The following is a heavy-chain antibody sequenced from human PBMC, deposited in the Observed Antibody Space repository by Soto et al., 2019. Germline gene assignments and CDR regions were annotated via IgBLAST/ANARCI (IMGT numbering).Heavy chain of an antibody. CDR3: ARDGGRSYYYYGMDV. J-gene: IGHJ6*02. D-gene: IGHD3-16*01. Sequence: SETLSLTCTVSGGSISSGDYYWSWIRQPPGKGLEWIGYIYYSGSTYYNPSLKSRVTISVDTSKNQFSLKLSSVTAADTAVYYCARDGGRSYYYYGMDVWGQGTTVTVS. CDR2: IYYSGST. V-gene: IGHV4-30-4*01. CDR1: GGSISSGDYY.